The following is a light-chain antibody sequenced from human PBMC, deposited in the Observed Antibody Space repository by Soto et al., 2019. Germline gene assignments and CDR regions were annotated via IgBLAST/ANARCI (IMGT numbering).Light chain of an antibody. Sequence: EIVMTQSPATLSVSPGERATLSCRASQSVSNNLAWYQQQPGQAPRLLIYGASTTATGIPARFSGSGTGTEFTLTIRSLQSEDFAVYYCLHYYEWPRWTFGPGTKVDI. CDR1: QSVSNN. CDR2: GAS. V-gene: IGKV3-15*01. J-gene: IGKJ1*01. CDR3: LHYYEWPRWT.